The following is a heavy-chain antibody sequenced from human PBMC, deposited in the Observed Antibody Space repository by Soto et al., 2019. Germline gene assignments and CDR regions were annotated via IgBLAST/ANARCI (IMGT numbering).Heavy chain of an antibody. Sequence: QVQLHQWGAGLLKPSETLSLTCGVYNGSFMGYYWTWVRQPPGKGLEWIGEINHFGSPNYNPSLKWRVAISIDAPKHQFSLSLRSLPAAGTAVYYCACLHGGRFLDKGDYWGQGILVTVSS. D-gene: IGHD3-3*01. CDR3: ACLHGGRFLDKGDY. CDR2: INHFGSP. CDR1: NGSFMGYY. V-gene: IGHV4-34*01. J-gene: IGHJ4*02.